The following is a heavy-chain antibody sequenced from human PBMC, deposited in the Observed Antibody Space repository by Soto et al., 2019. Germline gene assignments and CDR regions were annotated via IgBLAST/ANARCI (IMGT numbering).Heavy chain of an antibody. CDR3: TNGSGPWAGRGMNV. V-gene: IGHV3-15*01. CDR1: AFSSTNAW. D-gene: IGHD3-10*01. Sequence: EVQLVESGGGLVKPGGSLRLSCAASAFSSTNAWMTWVRQAPGKGLEWIGRIKSKNDGGTTDYAAPVKGRFAISRDDSKNTLYLQMNSLKADDTAVYYCTNGSGPWAGRGMNVWGKGTTVIVSS. J-gene: IGHJ6*04. CDR2: IKSKNDGGTT.